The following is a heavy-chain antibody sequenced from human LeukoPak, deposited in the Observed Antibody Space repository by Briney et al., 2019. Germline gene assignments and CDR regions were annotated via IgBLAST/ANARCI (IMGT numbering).Heavy chain of an antibody. CDR3: AREGGSLRYFDWYTAGNWFDP. Sequence: ASVKVSCKASGYTFTNYAMNRVRQAPGQGLEWMGWINTNTGNPTYAQGFTGRFVFSLDTSVSTAYLQISSLKAEDTAVYYCAREGGSLRYFDWYTAGNWFDPWGQGTLVTVSS. J-gene: IGHJ5*02. V-gene: IGHV7-4-1*02. CDR2: INTNTGNP. CDR1: GYTFTNYA. D-gene: IGHD3-9*01.